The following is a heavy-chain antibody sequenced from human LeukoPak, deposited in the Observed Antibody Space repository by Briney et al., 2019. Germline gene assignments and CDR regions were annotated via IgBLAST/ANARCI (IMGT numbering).Heavy chain of an antibody. CDR2: IIPIFGTA. Sequence: VASVKVSCKASGGTFSGYAISWVRQAPGQGLEWMGGIIPIFGTANYAQKFQGRVTITADESTSTAYMELSSLRSEDTAVYYCARGFDFTGPFDYWGQGTLVTVSS. CDR1: GGTFSGYA. J-gene: IGHJ4*02. V-gene: IGHV1-69*13. CDR3: ARGFDFTGPFDY. D-gene: IGHD3-10*01.